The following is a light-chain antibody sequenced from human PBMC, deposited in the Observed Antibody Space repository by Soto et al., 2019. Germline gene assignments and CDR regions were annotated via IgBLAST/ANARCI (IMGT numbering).Light chain of an antibody. V-gene: IGKV1-39*01. J-gene: IGKJ1*01. CDR1: QSISSY. CDR2: AAS. CDR3: QQSYGTPGCT. Sequence: DIQMTQSPSSLSASVGDRVTITCRASQSISSYLNWYQQKPGKAPKLLMYAASSLQSGVPSRFSGSGSGTDFTLTISSLQPEDFATYYCQQSYGTPGCTFGQGTKVEIK.